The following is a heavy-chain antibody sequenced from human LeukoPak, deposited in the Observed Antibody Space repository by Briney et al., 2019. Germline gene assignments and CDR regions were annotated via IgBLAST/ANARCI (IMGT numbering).Heavy chain of an antibody. D-gene: IGHD3-10*01. V-gene: IGHV3-74*01. J-gene: IGHJ3*02. CDR3: AKAIGVRGVISLDAFDI. CDR1: GCTFSSYW. CDR2: INYYGTST. Sequence: PGGALRLSCAASGCTFSSYWLHWARQAPGKGLVWVSRINYYGTSTSYADSVKGRFTISRDNAKNTLYMQMNSLRAEDTAVYYCAKAIGVRGVISLDAFDIWGQGTMVTVSS.